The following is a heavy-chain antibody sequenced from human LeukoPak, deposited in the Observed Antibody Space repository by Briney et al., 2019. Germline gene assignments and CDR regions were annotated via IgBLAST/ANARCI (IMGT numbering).Heavy chain of an antibody. CDR3: ARDGSSYFDY. V-gene: IGHV1-46*01. J-gene: IGHJ4*02. D-gene: IGHD3-10*01. CDR1: GYTFTSYD. Sequence: ALVKVSCKASGYTFTSYDMHWVRQAPGQGLEWMGIIYPRGGGTSYAQNFQGRVTMTRDTSTSTVYMELSSLRSEDTAVYYCARDGSSYFDYWGQGTLVTVSS. CDR2: IYPRGGGT.